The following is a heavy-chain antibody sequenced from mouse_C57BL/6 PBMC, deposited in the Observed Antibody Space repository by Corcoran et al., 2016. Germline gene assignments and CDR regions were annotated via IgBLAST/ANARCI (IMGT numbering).Heavy chain of an antibody. D-gene: IGHD3-2*02. CDR1: GYTFTTYG. V-gene: IGHV9-3*01. Sequence: QIQLVQSGPELKKPGETVKISCKASGYTFTTYGTSWVKQAPGKGLKWMGWINTYSGVPTYADDFKGRCAFSLETSASTAYLQINNLKNEDTATYVCAREATYVDYWGQGTTLTVSS. CDR3: AREATYVDY. CDR2: INTYSGVP. J-gene: IGHJ2*01.